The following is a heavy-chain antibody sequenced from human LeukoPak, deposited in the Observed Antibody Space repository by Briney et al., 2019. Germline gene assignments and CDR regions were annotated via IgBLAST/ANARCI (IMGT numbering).Heavy chain of an antibody. CDR3: AILLAGVSNGYDNAFDI. J-gene: IGHJ3*02. D-gene: IGHD3-22*01. CDR2: IYYGGST. CDR1: GGSFSGYY. Sequence: SETLSLTCAVYGGSFSGYYWGWIRQPPGKGLEWIGSIYYGGSTYYNPSLKSRVTISVDTSKNQFSLRLSSVTAADTAVYYCAILLAGVSNGYDNAFDIWGHGTMVTVSS. V-gene: IGHV4-34*01.